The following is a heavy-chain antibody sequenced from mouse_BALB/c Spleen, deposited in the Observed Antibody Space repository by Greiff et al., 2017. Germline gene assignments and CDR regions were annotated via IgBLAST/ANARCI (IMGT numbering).Heavy chain of an antibody. CDR1: GFTFSSYA. V-gene: IGHV5-9-4*01. J-gene: IGHJ3*01. CDR3: ARDPQTWFAY. CDR2: ISSGGSYT. Sequence: EVHLVESGGGLVKPGGSLKLSCAASGFTFSSYAMSWVRQSPEKRLEGVAEISSGGSYTYYPDTVTGRFTISRDNAKNTLYLEMSSLRSEDTAMYYCARDPQTWFAYWGQGTLVTVSA.